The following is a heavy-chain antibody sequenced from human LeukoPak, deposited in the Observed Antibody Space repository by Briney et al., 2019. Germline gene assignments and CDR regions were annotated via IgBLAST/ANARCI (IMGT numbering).Heavy chain of an antibody. CDR1: GFIFSTYW. D-gene: IGHD5-12*01. V-gene: IGHV3-7*03. CDR3: ARDGMATINS. CDR2: IKQDGSEK. Sequence: GGSLRLSCAASGFIFSTYWMSWVRQAPGKGLEWVANIKQDGSEKYYVDSVKGRFTFSRDNAKNLLYLQMNSLRAEDTAVYYCARDGMATINSWGQGTVVTVSS. J-gene: IGHJ4*02.